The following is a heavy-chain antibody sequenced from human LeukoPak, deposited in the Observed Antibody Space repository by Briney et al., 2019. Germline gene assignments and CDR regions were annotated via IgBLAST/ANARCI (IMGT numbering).Heavy chain of an antibody. CDR3: ARLPGIHTTYGLSPYYFDY. CDR2: MSYSGST. CDR1: GDSIGSNSYYY. J-gene: IGHJ4*02. Sequence: SETLSLTCSVSGDSIGSNSYYYWGWIRQPPGKGLEWIGSMSYSGSTYYNPSLKSRVTISVDTSKNQFSLNLGSVTAADTAVFYCARLPGIHTTYGLSPYYFDYWGQGTLDTVSS. D-gene: IGHD5-18*01. V-gene: IGHV4-39*01.